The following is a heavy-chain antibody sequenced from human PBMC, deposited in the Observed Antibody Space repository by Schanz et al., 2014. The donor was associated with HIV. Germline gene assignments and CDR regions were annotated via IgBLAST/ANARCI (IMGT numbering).Heavy chain of an antibody. J-gene: IGHJ4*02. V-gene: IGHV3-11*04. CDR2: IHSGGST. CDR3: ARDLYDFWSGTQYYLEY. CDR1: GFTFSDYY. Sequence: QVQLVESGGGLVKPGGSLRLSCAASGFTFSDYYMSWIRQAPGKGLEWVSIIHSGGSTYYADSVKGRFTISRDNAKNSLYLQMSSLRDEDTAVYYCARDLYDFWSGTQYYLEYWGQGTLVTVSS. D-gene: IGHD3-3*01.